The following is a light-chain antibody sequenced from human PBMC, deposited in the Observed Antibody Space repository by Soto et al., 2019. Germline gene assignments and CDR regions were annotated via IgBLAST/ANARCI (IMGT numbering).Light chain of an antibody. CDR2: EVS. CDR1: SSDVGGYNY. CDR3: SSYTSSSIDYV. J-gene: IGLJ1*01. V-gene: IGLV2-14*01. Sequence: QSALTQPASMSGPPGQSITISCTGTSSDVGGYNYVSWYQQHPGKAPKLMIYEVSNRPSGVSNRFSGSKSGNTASLTISGLQAEDEADYYCSSYTSSSIDYVFGTGTKLTVL.